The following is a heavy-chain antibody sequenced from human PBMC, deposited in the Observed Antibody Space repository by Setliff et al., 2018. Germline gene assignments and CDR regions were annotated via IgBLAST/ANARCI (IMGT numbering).Heavy chain of an antibody. J-gene: IGHJ4*02. CDR3: ARDLVGYCSGGSCYDWDY. CDR1: GYTFTGYY. CDR2: INPNSGGT. D-gene: IGHD2-15*01. Sequence: ASVKVSCKASGYTFTGYYMHWVRQAPGQGLEWMGRINPNSGGTNYAQKFQGRVTMTRDTSISTAYMELRSLRSDDTAVYYCARDLVGYCSGGSCYDWDYWGQGTLVTVSS. V-gene: IGHV1-2*06.